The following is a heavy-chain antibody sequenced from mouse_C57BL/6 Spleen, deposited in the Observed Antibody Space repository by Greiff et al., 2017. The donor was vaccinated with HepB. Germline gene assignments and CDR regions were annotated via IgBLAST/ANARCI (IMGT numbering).Heavy chain of an antibody. D-gene: IGHD1-1*01. CDR2: ISYDGSN. CDR3: AREGGSSLWFAY. J-gene: IGHJ3*01. V-gene: IGHV3-6*01. CDR1: GYSITSGYY. Sequence: EVQLQESGPGLVKPSQSLSLTCSVTGYSITSGYYWNWIRQFPGKKLEWMGYISYDGSNNYNPSLKNRISITRDTSKNQFFLKLNSVTTEDTATYYCAREGGSSLWFAYWGQGTLVTVSA.